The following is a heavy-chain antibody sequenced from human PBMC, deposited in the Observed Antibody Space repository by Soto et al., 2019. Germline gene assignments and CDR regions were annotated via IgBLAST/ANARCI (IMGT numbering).Heavy chain of an antibody. CDR1: GGSISSYY. D-gene: IGHD1-26*01. CDR3: ARVSSGSYRSGWFDP. J-gene: IGHJ5*02. CDR2: SYISGST. Sequence: PSETLSLTCTVSGGSISSYYWSWIRQPAGKGLEWIGRSYISGSTNYNPSLKSRVTMSVDTSKNQFSLKLSSVTAADTAEYYCARVSSGSYRSGWFDPWGQGTLVTVSS. V-gene: IGHV4-4*07.